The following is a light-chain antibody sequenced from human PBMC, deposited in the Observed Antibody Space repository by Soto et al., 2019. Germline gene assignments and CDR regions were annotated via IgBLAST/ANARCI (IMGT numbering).Light chain of an antibody. V-gene: IGKV1-27*01. CDR1: QGISDY. CDR3: QKYHSVPYT. Sequence: DIQMTQSPASLSAFVGDRVTITCRASQGISDYLAWYQQKPGKVPKLLIYDASILQSGVPSRFSGSRSGTDFTLTISSLQPEDVATYYCQKYHSVPYTFGQGTKLEI. CDR2: DAS. J-gene: IGKJ2*01.